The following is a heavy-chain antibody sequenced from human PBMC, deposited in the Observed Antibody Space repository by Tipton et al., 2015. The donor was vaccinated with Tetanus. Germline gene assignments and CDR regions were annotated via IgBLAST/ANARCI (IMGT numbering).Heavy chain of an antibody. Sequence: QLVQSGAEMKKPGASVKVSCKASGYTFTGYYMYWVRQAPGQGLEWMGRIDPNSGGTVYAQKFQGRVTMTRDTSISTAYMELSSLRSDDTAVYYCARDRGDYIYYGMDVWGPGTTVTVS. D-gene: IGHD3-22*01. CDR2: IDPNSGGT. V-gene: IGHV1-2*06. J-gene: IGHJ6*02. CDR3: ARDRGDYIYYGMDV. CDR1: GYTFTGYY.